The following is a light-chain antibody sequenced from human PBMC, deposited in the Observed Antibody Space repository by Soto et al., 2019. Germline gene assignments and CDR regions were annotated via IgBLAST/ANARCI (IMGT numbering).Light chain of an antibody. CDR3: QQSSNIQALT. CDR1: QNIRNY. Sequence: DIPMTQSPSSLSASVGDRVDITCRASQNIRNYLNWYQQKPGKAPKVLIYGAASLQSGVPSRFSGSGSGTNLTLTIISLQPEDYATYYCQQSSNIQALTFGGGTKVEIK. V-gene: IGKV1-39*01. J-gene: IGKJ4*01. CDR2: GAA.